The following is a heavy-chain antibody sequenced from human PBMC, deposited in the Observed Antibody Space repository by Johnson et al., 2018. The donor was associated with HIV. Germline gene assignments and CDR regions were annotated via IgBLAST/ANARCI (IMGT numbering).Heavy chain of an antibody. CDR3: TTGQLGGASDI. CDR2: FKSNSDGGTI. CDR1: GFIFCDSW. J-gene: IGHJ3*02. Sequence: PLVESGGALAQHGRSLRLSSASSGFIFCDSWMHWVRQAPGKGLEWVGRFKSNSDGGTIDSAAAVKGRFTISRDDSKNTLYLQMNSLKIEDTAVYYCTTGQLGGASDIWGQGTMVTVSS. V-gene: IGHV3-15*02. D-gene: IGHD6-13*01.